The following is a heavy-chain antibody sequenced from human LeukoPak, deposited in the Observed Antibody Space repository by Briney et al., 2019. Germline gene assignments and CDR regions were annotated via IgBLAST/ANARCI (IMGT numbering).Heavy chain of an antibody. V-gene: IGHV3-33*08. D-gene: IGHD6-19*01. CDR1: GFTVSSYG. CDR3: ARDPSSGWYRRSFDY. CDR2: IWYDGSNK. Sequence: GGSLRLSCAASGFTVSSYGMHWVRQAPGKGLEWVAVIWYDGSNKYYADSVKGRFTISRDNSKNTLYLQMNSLRAEDTAVYYCARDPSSGWYRRSFDYWGQGTLVTVSS. J-gene: IGHJ4*02.